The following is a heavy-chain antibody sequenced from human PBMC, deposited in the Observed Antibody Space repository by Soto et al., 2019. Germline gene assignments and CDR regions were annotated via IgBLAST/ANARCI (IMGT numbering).Heavy chain of an antibody. CDR1: GGSISGFQ. Sequence: QVQLQESGPGLVKPSETLSLTCTVSGGSISGFQWSWIRQPPGKGLEWIGSIYYSETTNNNPSLKSRVTIAVDTSTSQVSLKLASVTPGDTAVYYCARSNTRYSSPDYWGQGSLVTVSS. CDR3: ARSNTRYSSPDY. D-gene: IGHD6-13*01. J-gene: IGHJ4*02. CDR2: IYYSETT. V-gene: IGHV4-59*08.